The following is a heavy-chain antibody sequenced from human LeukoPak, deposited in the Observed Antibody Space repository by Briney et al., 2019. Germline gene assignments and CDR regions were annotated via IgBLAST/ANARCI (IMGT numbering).Heavy chain of an antibody. J-gene: IGHJ6*03. CDR2: INWNGGST. D-gene: IGHD3-3*01. CDR1: GFTFDDYG. V-gene: IGHV3-20*04. CDR3: ARDGDFWSGYSLGQQDYYYYYMDV. Sequence: GGSLRLSCAASGFTFDDYGVSWVRQAPGKGLEWVSGINWNGGSTGYADSVKGRFTISRDNAKNSLYLQMNSLRAEDTALYYCARDGDFWSGYSLGQQDYYYYYMDVWGKGTTVTVSS.